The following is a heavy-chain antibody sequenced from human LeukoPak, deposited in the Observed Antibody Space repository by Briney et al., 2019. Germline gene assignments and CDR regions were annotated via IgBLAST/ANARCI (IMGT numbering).Heavy chain of an antibody. CDR3: AKDIVVVPAANNWFDP. V-gene: IGHV3-30*18. J-gene: IGHJ5*02. CDR2: ISYNGDNK. Sequence: QPGGSLRLSCVASGFSFSTYGLHWVRQAPGKGLEWVAVISYNGDNKHYADSVKGRFTVSRDNSKNTLYLQMNSLRAEDTAVYYCAKDIVVVPAANNWFDPWGQGTLVTVSS. D-gene: IGHD2-2*01. CDR1: GFSFSTYG.